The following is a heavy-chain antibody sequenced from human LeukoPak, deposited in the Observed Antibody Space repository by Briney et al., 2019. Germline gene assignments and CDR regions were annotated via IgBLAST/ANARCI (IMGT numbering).Heavy chain of an antibody. J-gene: IGHJ6*03. CDR2: IYYSGST. D-gene: IGHD3-10*01. CDR3: AKVMKGSERLTMVRGVIIKTAGLYYMDV. Sequence: SETLSLTCTVSGGSISSYCWSWIRQPPGKGLEWIGYIYYSGSTNYNPSLKSRVTISVDTSKNQFSLKLSSVTAADTAVYYCAKVMKGSERLTMVRGVIIKTAGLYYMDVWGKGTTVTVSS. V-gene: IGHV4-59*01. CDR1: GGSISSYC.